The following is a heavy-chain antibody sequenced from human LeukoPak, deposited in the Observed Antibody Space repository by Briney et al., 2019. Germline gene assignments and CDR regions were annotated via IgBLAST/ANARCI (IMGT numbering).Heavy chain of an antibody. Sequence: ASVKVSCKASGGTFSSYAISWVRQAPGQGLEWMGGIIPIFGTANYAQKFQGRVTITTDESTSTAYMELSSLRSEDTAVYYCASSCSSTSCPANDAFDIWGQGTMVTVPS. CDR3: ASSCSSTSCPANDAFDI. D-gene: IGHD2-2*01. CDR2: IIPIFGTA. CDR1: GGTFSSYA. J-gene: IGHJ3*02. V-gene: IGHV1-69*05.